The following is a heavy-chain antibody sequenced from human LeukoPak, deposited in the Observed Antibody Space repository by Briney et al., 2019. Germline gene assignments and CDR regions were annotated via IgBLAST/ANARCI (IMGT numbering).Heavy chain of an antibody. V-gene: IGHV1-8*03. CDR1: GYTFTNYH. J-gene: IGHJ4*02. CDR2: MNPNNGGS. CDR3: ARTTSFTASGYDY. D-gene: IGHD6-25*01. Sequence: ASVTVSCKASGYTFTNYHINWVRQATGQGLEWMGWMNPNNGGSGYAQKFQGRVTITRDTSISTSYMELRSLRSDDTAVYFCARTTSFTASGYDYWGQGTLVTVPS.